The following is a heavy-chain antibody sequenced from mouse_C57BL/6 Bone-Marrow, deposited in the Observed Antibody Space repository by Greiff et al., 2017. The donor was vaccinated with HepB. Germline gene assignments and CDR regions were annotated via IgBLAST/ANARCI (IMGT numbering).Heavy chain of an antibody. CDR1: GFTFSDYY. Sequence: EVHLVESEGGLVQPGRSMKLSCTASGFTFSDYYMAWVRQVPEKGLEWVANINYDGSSTYYLDSLKSRFIISRDNAKNILYLQMSSLKSEDTATYYCARDPLYYYGSSYWYFDVWGTGTTVTVSS. V-gene: IGHV5-16*01. J-gene: IGHJ1*03. CDR3: ARDPLYYYGSSYWYFDV. D-gene: IGHD1-1*01. CDR2: INYDGSST.